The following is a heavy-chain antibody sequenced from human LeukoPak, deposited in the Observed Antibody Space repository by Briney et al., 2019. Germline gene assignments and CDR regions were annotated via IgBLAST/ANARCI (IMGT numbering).Heavy chain of an antibody. D-gene: IGHD2-15*01. CDR2: IYYTGST. Sequence: SETLSLTCTVSGGSISGSGYYWVWIRPPPGKGLEWIATIYYTGSTYYNPSLKSRVTISVDTSKNQFSLKLSSVTAADTAVYYCARRSYHNWFDPWGQGTLVTVSS. J-gene: IGHJ5*02. V-gene: IGHV4-39*07. CDR1: GGSISGSGYY. CDR3: ARRSYHNWFDP.